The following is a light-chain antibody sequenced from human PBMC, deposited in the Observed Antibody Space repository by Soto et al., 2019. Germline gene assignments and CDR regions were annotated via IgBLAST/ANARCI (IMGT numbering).Light chain of an antibody. CDR1: QSISSY. Sequence: DIQVTQSPSSLSASVGDRVTITCRASQSISSYLNWYQQKPGKAPKLLIYAASSLQSGVPSRFSGSGSGTDFTLTIISLQPEDFATYYCQQRYITPPITFGQGTRLEIK. CDR2: AAS. V-gene: IGKV1-39*01. J-gene: IGKJ5*01. CDR3: QQRYITPPIT.